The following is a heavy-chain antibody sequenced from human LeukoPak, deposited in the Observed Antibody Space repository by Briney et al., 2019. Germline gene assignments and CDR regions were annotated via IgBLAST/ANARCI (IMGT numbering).Heavy chain of an antibody. CDR1: GGSITSSSHY. CDR3: ARHDPFQY. CDR2: VHYTGNT. Sequence: SETLSLTCTVSGGSITSSSHYWGWIRQPPGMGLEWVGSVHYTGNTYYNSSLSSRITISVDTPSNQFSLRLNSVTAADTALYYCARHDPFQYWGQGALVTVSS. J-gene: IGHJ4*02. V-gene: IGHV4-39*01.